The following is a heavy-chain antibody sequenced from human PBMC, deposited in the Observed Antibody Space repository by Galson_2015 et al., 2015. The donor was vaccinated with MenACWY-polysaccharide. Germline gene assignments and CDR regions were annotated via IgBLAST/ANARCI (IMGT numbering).Heavy chain of an antibody. CDR1: GHTFRTSD. V-gene: IGHV3-30*12. Sequence: SLKLSCTASGHTFRTSDMHWVRQAPGKGLEWVGLIHHVGSPKAYADSVKGRFTISRDKSKNTLYLEMNSLRAEDTAVYYCARESSRIVFHAFDIWGQGTMVTVSS. CDR3: ARESSRIVFHAFDI. CDR2: IHHVGSPK. D-gene: IGHD6-19*01. J-gene: IGHJ3*02.